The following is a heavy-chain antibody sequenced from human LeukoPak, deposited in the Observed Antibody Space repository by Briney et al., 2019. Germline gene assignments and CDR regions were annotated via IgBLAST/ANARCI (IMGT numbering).Heavy chain of an antibody. CDR1: GFTFSSYG. CDR3: ARSPGVRLSRKYYFDY. J-gene: IGHJ4*02. V-gene: IGHV3-33*01. Sequence: SLRLSCAASGFTFSSYGMHWVRQAPGKGLEWVAVIWYDGSNKYYADSVKGRFTISRDNSKNTLYLQMNSLRAEDTAVYYCARSPGVRLSRKYYFDYWGQGTLVTVSS. D-gene: IGHD3-16*02. CDR2: IWYDGSNK.